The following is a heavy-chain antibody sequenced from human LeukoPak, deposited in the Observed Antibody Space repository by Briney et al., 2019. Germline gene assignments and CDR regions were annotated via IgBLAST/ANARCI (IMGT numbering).Heavy chain of an antibody. CDR1: GFTFSSYA. CDR2: IPYAGTNK. Sequence: PGGSLRLSCAASGFTFSSYAMHWVRQAPGKGLEWVAVIPYAGTNKHYADSVKGRFTISRDNSQNTLSLQMDSLTGEDTAVYYCARVLMTFGDYAGPFDFWGQGTLVTVSS. V-gene: IGHV3-30*01. D-gene: IGHD4-17*01. CDR3: ARVLMTFGDYAGPFDF. J-gene: IGHJ4*02.